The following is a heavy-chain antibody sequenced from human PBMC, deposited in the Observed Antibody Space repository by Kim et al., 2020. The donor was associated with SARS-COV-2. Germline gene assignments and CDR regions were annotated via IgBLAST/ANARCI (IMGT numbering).Heavy chain of an antibody. Sequence: SVKVSCKASGGTFSSYAISWVRQAPGQGLEWMGGIIPIFGTANYAQKFQGRVTITADESTSTAYMELSSLRSEDTAVYYCARDRGDDFWSGVIYWGQGTLVTVSA. D-gene: IGHD3-3*01. J-gene: IGHJ4*02. CDR1: GGTFSSYA. CDR3: ARDRGDDFWSGVIY. V-gene: IGHV1-69*13. CDR2: IIPIFGTA.